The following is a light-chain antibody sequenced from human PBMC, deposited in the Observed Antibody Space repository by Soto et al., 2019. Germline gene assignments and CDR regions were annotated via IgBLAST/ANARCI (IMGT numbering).Light chain of an antibody. V-gene: IGLV2-8*01. CDR3: ISYAGSSIWV. CDR1: SSDVGVYNY. Sequence: QSALTQPPSASGSPGQSVTISCTGTSSDVGVYNYVFWYQQHPGKAPKLMIYDVNKRPSGVPDRFSGSKSGNTASLTVSGLQAEDEADYYCISYAGSSIWVFGGGTKLTVL. J-gene: IGLJ3*02. CDR2: DVN.